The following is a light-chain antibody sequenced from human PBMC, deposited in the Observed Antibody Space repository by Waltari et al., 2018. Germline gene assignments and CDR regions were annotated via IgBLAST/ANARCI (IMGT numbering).Light chain of an antibody. CDR1: SSDVGGYNY. J-gene: IGLJ2*01. CDR2: EVS. V-gene: IGLV2-8*01. Sequence: QSALTQPPSASGSPGQSVTISCTGTSSDVGGYNYVSGYQQHPGKAPKLMIYEVSKRPSGVPDRFSGSKSGNTASLTVSGLQAEDEADYYCSSYAGSNNEVFGGGTKLTVL. CDR3: SSYAGSNNEV.